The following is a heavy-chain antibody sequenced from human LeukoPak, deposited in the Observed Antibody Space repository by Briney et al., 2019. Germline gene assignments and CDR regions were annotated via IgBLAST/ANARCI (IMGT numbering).Heavy chain of an antibody. Sequence: PSETLSLTCAVYGGSFSGYYWSWIRQPPGKGLEWIGEINHSGSTNYNPSLKSRVTIPVDTSKNQFSLKLSSVTAADTAVYYCARDAVAGTIWGQGTLVTVSS. CDR3: ARDAVAGTI. CDR1: GGSFSGYY. J-gene: IGHJ4*02. V-gene: IGHV4-34*01. D-gene: IGHD6-19*01. CDR2: INHSGST.